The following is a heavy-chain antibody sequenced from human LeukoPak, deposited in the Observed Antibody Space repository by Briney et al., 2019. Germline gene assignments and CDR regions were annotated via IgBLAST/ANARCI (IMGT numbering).Heavy chain of an antibody. V-gene: IGHV4-38-2*01. CDR1: GYSISSGYY. J-gene: IGHJ6*03. CDR2: IYHSGST. CDR3: ARSYYDFWSGSLNYYYYYYMDV. Sequence: SETLSLTCAVSGYSISSGYYWGWIRQPPGKGLEWIGSIYHSGSTYYNPSLKSRVTISVDTSKNQFSLKLSSVTAADTAVYHCARSYYDFWSGSLNYYYYYYMDVWGKGTTVTVSS. D-gene: IGHD3-3*01.